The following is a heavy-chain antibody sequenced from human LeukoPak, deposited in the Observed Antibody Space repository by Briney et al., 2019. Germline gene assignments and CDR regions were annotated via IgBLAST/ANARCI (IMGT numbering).Heavy chain of an antibody. D-gene: IGHD3-16*02. V-gene: IGHV3-30*04. CDR2: ISYDGSNK. CDR3: AKDMGSYRWGDNWFDP. J-gene: IGHJ5*02. CDR1: GFTFSSYA. Sequence: GGSLRLSCAASGFTFSSYAMHWVRQAPGKVLEWVAVISYDGSNKYYADSVKGRFTISRDNSKNSLYLQMNSLRAEDTALYYCAKDMGSYRWGDNWFDPWGQGTLVTVSS.